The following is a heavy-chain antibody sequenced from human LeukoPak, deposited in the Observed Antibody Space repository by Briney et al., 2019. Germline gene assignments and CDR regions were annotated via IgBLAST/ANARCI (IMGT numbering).Heavy chain of an antibody. D-gene: IGHD5-12*01. CDR3: ARVDSGYDAFDY. V-gene: IGHV4-59*01. CDR2: IFHSGST. Sequence: SETLSLTCTVSGGSISTYYWSWIRQPPGKRLEWIGYIFHSGSTNYNPSLKSRVTISVNTSKNQFSLKVNSVTAADTAVYYCARVDSGYDAFDYWGQGTLVTVSS. J-gene: IGHJ4*02. CDR1: GGSISTYY.